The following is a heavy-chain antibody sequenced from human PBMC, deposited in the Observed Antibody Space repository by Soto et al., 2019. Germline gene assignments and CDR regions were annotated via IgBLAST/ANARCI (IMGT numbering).Heavy chain of an antibody. Sequence: GGSLRLSCAASGFTFSSYWMSWVRQAPGKGLEWVANIKQDGSEKYYVDSVKGRFTISRDNAKNSLYLQMNSLRAEDTAVYYCAREVPGDFDRLYYYYGMDVWGQRTTVTVSS. D-gene: IGHD3-9*01. V-gene: IGHV3-7*01. J-gene: IGHJ6*02. CDR2: IKQDGSEK. CDR3: AREVPGDFDRLYYYYGMDV. CDR1: GFTFSSYW.